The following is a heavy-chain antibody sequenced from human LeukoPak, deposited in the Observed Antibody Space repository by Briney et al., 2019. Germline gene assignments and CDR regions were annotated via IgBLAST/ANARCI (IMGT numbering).Heavy chain of an antibody. CDR3: ARDPRIAARPLFDY. J-gene: IGHJ4*02. CDR1: GFTSSTYA. CDR2: MNQDGSEK. D-gene: IGHD6-6*01. V-gene: IGHV3-7*01. Sequence: AGSLRLSCVTSGFTSSTYAMSWVRQAPGKGLEWVANMNQDGSEKYYVDSVKGRFTISRDNAKNSLFLQMNNLRAEDTAVYYCARDPRIAARPLFDYWGQGTLVTVSS.